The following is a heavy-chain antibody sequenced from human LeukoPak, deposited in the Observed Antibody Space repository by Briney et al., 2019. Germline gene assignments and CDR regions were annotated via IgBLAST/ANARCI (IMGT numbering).Heavy chain of an antibody. CDR1: GFTFGNYW. Sequence: GGSLRLSCVASGFTFGNYWMNWVRQPPGKGLEWVANIKNDGGATYYLDSVKGRFTISRDNAKSSLYLQMDSLRAEDTAVYYCNGPTYWGQGTLVTVSS. J-gene: IGHJ4*02. V-gene: IGHV3-7*05. CDR2: IKNDGGAT. CDR3: NGPTY. D-gene: IGHD2-8*01.